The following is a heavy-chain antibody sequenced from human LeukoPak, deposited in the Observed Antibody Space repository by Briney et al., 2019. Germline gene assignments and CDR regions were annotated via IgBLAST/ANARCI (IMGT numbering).Heavy chain of an antibody. CDR2: IYGGGSGST. CDR1: GFTFSSYT. J-gene: IGHJ4*02. D-gene: IGHD1-14*01. V-gene: IGHV3-23*01. CDR3: AKDFTPDGIWDIDY. Sequence: GGSLRLSCAASGFTFSSYTMSWVRQAPGKGLEWVSGIYGGGSGSTFYAESVKGRFTISRDNSKNTLYLQMNSLRDEDTAIYYCAKDFTPDGIWDIDYWGRGTLITVSS.